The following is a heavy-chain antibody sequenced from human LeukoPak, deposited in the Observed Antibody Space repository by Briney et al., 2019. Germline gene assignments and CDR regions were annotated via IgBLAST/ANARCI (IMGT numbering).Heavy chain of an antibody. J-gene: IGHJ4*01. CDR1: GFTLRKCR. D-gene: IGHD6-13*01. V-gene: IGHV3-7*01. CDR2: IDKDGSEK. CDR3: ATYTHHFEAPGTDY. Sequence: PGGSLTLSCSVSGFTLRKCRMRGVRQARGKGGEGVASIDKDGSEKRYVDSMKGRVTISRDNARNSVYLQMTSPGAEDTAVYYCATYTHHFEAPGTDYWGQGTLVTVYS.